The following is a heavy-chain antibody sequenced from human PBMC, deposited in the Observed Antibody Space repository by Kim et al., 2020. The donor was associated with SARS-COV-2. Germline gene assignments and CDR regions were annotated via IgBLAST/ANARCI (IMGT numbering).Heavy chain of an antibody. J-gene: IGHJ4*02. D-gene: IGHD1-26*01. V-gene: IGHV3-30-3*01. Sequence: GGSLRLSCAAFGFTFRDYTIHWVRQAPGKGREWVAFISYDGSDKYYADSVKGRFTISRDNSKNTLYLQMNSLRAEDTAVYYCAKDKAATYLPDYWGQGTLVTVSS. CDR3: AKDKAATYLPDY. CDR1: GFTFRDYT. CDR2: ISYDGSDK.